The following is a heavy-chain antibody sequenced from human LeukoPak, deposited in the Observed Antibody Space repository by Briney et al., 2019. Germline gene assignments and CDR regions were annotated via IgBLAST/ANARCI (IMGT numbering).Heavy chain of an antibody. D-gene: IGHD5-18*01. J-gene: IGHJ4*02. CDR1: GGSISSYY. CDR2: IYYSGST. Sequence: SETLSLTCTVSGGSISSYYWSWIRQPPGKGLEWIGYIYYSGSTNYNPSLKSRVTISVDTSKNQFSLKLSSVTAADTAVYYCASVRPGYSYGFDYWGQGTLVTVSS. CDR3: ASVRPGYSYGFDY. V-gene: IGHV4-59*01.